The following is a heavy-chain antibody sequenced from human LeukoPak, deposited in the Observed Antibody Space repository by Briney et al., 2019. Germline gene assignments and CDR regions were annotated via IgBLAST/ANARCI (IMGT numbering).Heavy chain of an antibody. CDR3: ARDAPTYDSSGSRGLFDY. V-gene: IGHV3-30-3*01. D-gene: IGHD3-22*01. CDR2: ISYDGSNK. CDR1: GFTFSSYA. J-gene: IGHJ4*02. Sequence: GGSLRLSCAASGFTFSSYAMHWVRQTPGKGLEWVAVISYDGSNKYYADSVKGRFTISRDNSKNTLYLQMNSLRAEDTAVYYCARDAPTYDSSGSRGLFDYWGQGTLVTVSS.